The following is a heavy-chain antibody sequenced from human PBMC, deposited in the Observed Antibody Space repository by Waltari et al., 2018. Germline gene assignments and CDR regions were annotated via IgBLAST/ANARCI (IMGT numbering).Heavy chain of an antibody. CDR2: IYYRGGT. CDR1: GGSISSSSYY. V-gene: IGHV4-39*07. Sequence: QLQLQESGPGLVKPSETLSLTCTVSGGSISSSSYYWGWVRQPPGKGLAWIGRIYYRGGTYGKPARKRGVTIAGDTGKNQCSLRGSSGTGAETAVYYCARGKGYYGSGRYPTRHYRFAAFDIWGQGTMVTVSS. CDR3: ARGKGYYGSGRYPTRHYRFAAFDI. J-gene: IGHJ3*02. D-gene: IGHD3-10*01.